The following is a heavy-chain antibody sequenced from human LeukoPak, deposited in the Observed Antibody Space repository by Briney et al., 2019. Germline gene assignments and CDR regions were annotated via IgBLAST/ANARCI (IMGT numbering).Heavy chain of an antibody. CDR2: IIPIFGTA. Sequence: SVKVSCKASGGTFSSYALSWVRQAPGQGLEWMGRIIPIFGTADYAQKFQDRVTITTDESTSTAYMELSSLRSEDTAVYYCARVESLGYCTGGSCYSGWFDTWGQGTLVTVS. J-gene: IGHJ5*02. CDR1: GGTFSSYA. V-gene: IGHV1-69*05. CDR3: ARVESLGYCTGGSCYSGWFDT. D-gene: IGHD2-15*01.